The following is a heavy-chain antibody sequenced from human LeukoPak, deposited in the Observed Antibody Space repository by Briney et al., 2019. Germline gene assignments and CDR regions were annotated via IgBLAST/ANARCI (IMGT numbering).Heavy chain of an antibody. CDR2: ISSSSSYI. J-gene: IGHJ5*02. V-gene: IGHV3-21*01. Sequence: PGGSLRLSCAASGFTFSSYSMNWVRQAPGKGLEWVSSISSSSSYIYYADSVKGRFTISRDNAKNSLYLQMNSLRAEDTAVYYCATMTTVTTNNWFDPWGQGTLFTVSS. CDR3: ATMTTVTTNNWFDP. CDR1: GFTFSSYS. D-gene: IGHD4-17*01.